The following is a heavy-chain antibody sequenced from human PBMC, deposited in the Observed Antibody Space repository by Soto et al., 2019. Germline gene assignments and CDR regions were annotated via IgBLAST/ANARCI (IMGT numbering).Heavy chain of an antibody. CDR2: IGPSGGPT. D-gene: IGHD1-1*01. Sequence: GGSLRLSCSASGFTFTTYSMHWVRQAPGKGLEYVSAIGPSGGPTYYTDSVKGRFSTSRDNSINTLFLQMNSLRAEDTAVYYCTTLASGHFDSWGQGAQVTVSS. CDR3: TTLASGHFDS. V-gene: IGHV3-64D*08. J-gene: IGHJ4*02. CDR1: GFTFTTYS.